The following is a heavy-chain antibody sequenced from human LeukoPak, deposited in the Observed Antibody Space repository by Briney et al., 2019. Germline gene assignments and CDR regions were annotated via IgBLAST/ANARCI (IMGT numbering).Heavy chain of an antibody. J-gene: IGHJ5*02. CDR3: TKEPLLRVSYNCFDP. CDR1: GFTFSSYA. V-gene: IGHV3-23*01. CDR2: ISGSGGFT. Sequence: GGSLRLSCAASGFTFSSYAMSWVRQAPGKGLEWVSAISGSGGFTYYADSVKGRFTISRDNSKNTLYLQMNSLRAEDTAVYYCTKEPLLRVSYNCFDPWGQGTLVTVSS. D-gene: IGHD3-9*01.